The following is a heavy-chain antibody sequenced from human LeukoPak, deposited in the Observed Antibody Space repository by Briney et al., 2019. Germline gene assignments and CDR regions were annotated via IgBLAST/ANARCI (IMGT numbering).Heavy chain of an antibody. V-gene: IGHV1-69*05. J-gene: IGHJ4*02. Sequence: SVKVSCKASGGTFSSYAISWVRQAPGRGLEWMGGIIPIFGTANYAQKFQGRVTITTDESTSTAYMELSSLRSEDTAVYYCARAPNDYGDALFDYWGQGTLVTVSS. CDR3: ARAPNDYGDALFDY. CDR1: GGTFSSYA. CDR2: IIPIFGTA. D-gene: IGHD4-17*01.